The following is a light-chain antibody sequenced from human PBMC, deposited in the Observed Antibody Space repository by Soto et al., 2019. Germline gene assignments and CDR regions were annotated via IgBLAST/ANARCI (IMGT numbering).Light chain of an antibody. CDR3: MQGTHWPWT. CDR2: EVS. J-gene: IGKJ1*01. CDR1: QSLIHSDGSTY. Sequence: DVVMTQSPLSLPVTLGQPASISCRSSQSLIHSDGSTYLNWFQQRPGQSPRRLIYEVSDRDSGVPDRFSGSGSGTDFTLKISRVEAEDVGVYYWMQGTHWPWTFGQGTEVEIK. V-gene: IGKV2-30*02.